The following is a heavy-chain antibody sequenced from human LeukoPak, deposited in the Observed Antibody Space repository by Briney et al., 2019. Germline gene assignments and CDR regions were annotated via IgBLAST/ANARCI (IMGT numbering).Heavy chain of an antibody. J-gene: IGHJ4*02. CDR1: GFTFSSYG. Sequence: PGGSLRLSCAASGFTFSSYGMHWVRQAPGKGLVWVSRVNPQGSGTSYTDSVKGRFTISRDNAKDALHLRMDKLRVEDTAVYYCARARWSSTGWFVGYWGQGTLVTVSS. CDR3: ARARWSSTGWFVGY. V-gene: IGHV3-74*01. D-gene: IGHD6-19*01. CDR2: VNPQGSGT.